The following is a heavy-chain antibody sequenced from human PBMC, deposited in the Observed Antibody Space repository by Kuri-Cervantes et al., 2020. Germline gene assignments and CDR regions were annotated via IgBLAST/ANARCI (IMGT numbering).Heavy chain of an antibody. V-gene: IGHV3-48*01. CDR3: ARAGYYDILTGYSANDY. CDR2: ISSSSSTI. J-gene: IGHJ4*02. CDR1: GFTFSSYS. Sequence: GGSLRLSCAASGFTFSSYSMNWVRQAPGKGLEWVSYISSSSSTIYYADSVKGRFTISRDNAKNSLYLQMNSLRAGDTAVYYCARAGYYDILTGYSANDYWGQGTLVTVSS. D-gene: IGHD3-9*01.